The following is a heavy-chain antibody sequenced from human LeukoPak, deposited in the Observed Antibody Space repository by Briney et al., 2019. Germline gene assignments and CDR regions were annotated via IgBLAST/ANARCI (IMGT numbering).Heavy chain of an antibody. D-gene: IGHD3-22*01. CDR1: GYTFTGYY. CDR2: INPNSGGT. J-gene: IGHJ4*02. Sequence: ASVKVSCKASGYTFTGYYMHWVRQAPGQGLEWMGWINPNSGGTNYAQKFQGRVTMTRDTSISTAYMELSRLRSDDTAVYYRARDFGGVYYDSSGGYWGQGTLVTVSS. V-gene: IGHV1-2*02. CDR3: ARDFGGVYYDSSGGY.